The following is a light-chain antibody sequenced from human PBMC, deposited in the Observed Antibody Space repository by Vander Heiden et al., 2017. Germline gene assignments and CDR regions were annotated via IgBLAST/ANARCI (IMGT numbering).Light chain of an antibody. CDR2: AAS. CDR1: QGISVY. J-gene: IGKJ4*01. CDR3: QQLNSYPLT. Sequence: DIQLTQSPSFLSASVGDRVTITCRASQGISVYLDWYQQKPGKAPKLLIYAASTLLSGVPSRFSGSGSGTEFTLTINSLQAEDFATYYCQQLNSYPLTFGGGTTVEIK. V-gene: IGKV1-9*01.